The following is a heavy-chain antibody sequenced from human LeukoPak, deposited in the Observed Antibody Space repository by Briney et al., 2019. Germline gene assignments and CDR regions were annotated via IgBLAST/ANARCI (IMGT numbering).Heavy chain of an antibody. D-gene: IGHD5-24*01. V-gene: IGHV4-61*02. CDR2: IYTSGST. CDR3: ARDSRRDGYNLYAFDI. J-gene: IGHJ3*02. CDR1: GGSISSGSYY. Sequence: SETLSLTCTVSGGSISSGSYYWSWIRQPAGKGLEWIGRIYTSGSTNYNPSLKSRVTISVDTSKNQFSLKLSSVTAADTAVYYRARDSRRDGYNLYAFDIWGQGTMVTVSS.